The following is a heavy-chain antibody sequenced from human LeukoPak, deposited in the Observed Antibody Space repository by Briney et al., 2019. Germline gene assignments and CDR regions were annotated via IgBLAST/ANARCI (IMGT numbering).Heavy chain of an antibody. Sequence: PGGSLRLSCAASGFTLSTYAMSWVRQAPGKGLEWVSTISGSGGSTYHADSVKGRFTISRDNSKNTLYLQMNTLRAEDTAVHYCARGGYNTYYFDYWGQGTLVTVSS. CDR1: GFTLSTYA. D-gene: IGHD5-24*01. CDR2: ISGSGGST. J-gene: IGHJ4*02. V-gene: IGHV3-23*01. CDR3: ARGGYNTYYFDY.